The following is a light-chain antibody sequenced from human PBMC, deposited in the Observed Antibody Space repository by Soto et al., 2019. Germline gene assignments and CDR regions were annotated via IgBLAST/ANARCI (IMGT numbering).Light chain of an antibody. V-gene: IGKV3-20*01. CDR2: GAS. Sequence: EIVMTQSPATLSVSPGERATLSCRASQSVATNLAWYQQKPGQPPRLLIYGASTRATGIPDRFTGSGSGTDFTLTINRVEPEDFAVYFCQQYAGSPRTFGQGTKVDI. CDR3: QQYAGSPRT. CDR1: QSVATN. J-gene: IGKJ1*01.